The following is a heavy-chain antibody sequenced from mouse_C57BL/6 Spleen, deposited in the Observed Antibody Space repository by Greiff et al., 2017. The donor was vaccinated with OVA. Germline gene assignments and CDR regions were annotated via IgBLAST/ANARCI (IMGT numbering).Heavy chain of an antibody. Sequence: LQESGGGLVQPGGSLKLSCAASGFTFSDYYMYWVRQTPEKRLEWVAYISNGGGSTYYPDTVKGRFTISRDNAKNTLYLQMSRLKSEDTAMYYCARPDGYYPSYWGQGTLVTVSA. CDR3: ARPDGYYPSY. CDR1: GFTFSDYY. CDR2: ISNGGGST. V-gene: IGHV5-12*01. J-gene: IGHJ3*01. D-gene: IGHD2-3*01.